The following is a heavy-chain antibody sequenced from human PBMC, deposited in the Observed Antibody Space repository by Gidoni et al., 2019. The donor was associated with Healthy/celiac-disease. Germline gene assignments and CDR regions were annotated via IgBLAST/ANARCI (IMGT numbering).Heavy chain of an antibody. CDR3: TSWVVAATPVAFDI. D-gene: IGHD2-15*01. CDR1: GFPFGDYA. J-gene: IGHJ3*02. V-gene: IGHV3-49*05. Sequence: VQLVESGGGLVKPGRSLRLSCTASGFPFGDYAMSWFRQAPGKGLEWVGFIRSKAYGGTTEYGASVKGRFTISRDDSKSIAYLQMNSLKTEDTAVYYCTSWVVAATPVAFDIWGQGTMVTVSS. CDR2: IRSKAYGGTT.